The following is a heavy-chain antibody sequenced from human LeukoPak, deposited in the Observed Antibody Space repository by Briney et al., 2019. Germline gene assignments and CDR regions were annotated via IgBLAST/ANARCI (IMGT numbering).Heavy chain of an antibody. CDR2: INHSGST. CDR1: GGSFSGYY. J-gene: IGHJ4*02. V-gene: IGHV4-34*01. D-gene: IGHD2-8*02. Sequence: SETLSLTCAVYGGSFSGYYWSWIRQPPGKGLEWIGEINHSGSTNYNPSLKSRVTISVDTPKNQFSLKLSSVTAADTAVYYCARKMAAPTGFDYWGQGTLVTVSS. CDR3: ARKMAAPTGFDY.